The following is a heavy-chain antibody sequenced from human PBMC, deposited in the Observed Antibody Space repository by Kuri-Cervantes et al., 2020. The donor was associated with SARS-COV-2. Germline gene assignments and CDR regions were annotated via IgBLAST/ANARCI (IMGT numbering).Heavy chain of an antibody. CDR2: ISHDGCDT. CDR3: ARRYTDVLGFLEWPGKTQYYYYIDV. J-gene: IGHJ6*03. Sequence: GESLKISCVASEFNFRYYGMYWVRQAPGKGLEWLAVISHDGCDTYHGDSVKGRFTISRDNAKNTLYLQMNSLRAEDTAVYYCARRYTDVLGFLEWPGKTQYYYYIDVWGKGTTVTVSS. CDR1: EFNFRYYG. D-gene: IGHD3-3*01. V-gene: IGHV3-33*05.